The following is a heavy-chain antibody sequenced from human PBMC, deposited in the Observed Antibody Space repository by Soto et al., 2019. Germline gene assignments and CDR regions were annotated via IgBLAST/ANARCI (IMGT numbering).Heavy chain of an antibody. V-gene: IGHV4-59*01. CDR2: IYYSGST. CDR3: ARGGGYSYGGIDY. Sequence: LSLTCTVSGGSISSYYWSWIRQPPGKGLEWIGYIYYSGSTNYNPSLKSRVTISVDTSKNQFSLKLSSVTAADTAVYYCARGGGYSYGGIDYLGQGTLVTVSS. CDR1: GGSISSYY. J-gene: IGHJ4*02. D-gene: IGHD5-18*01.